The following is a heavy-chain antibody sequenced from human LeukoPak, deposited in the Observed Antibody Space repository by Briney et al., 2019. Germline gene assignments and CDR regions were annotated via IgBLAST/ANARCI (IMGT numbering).Heavy chain of an antibody. V-gene: IGHV1-69*13. D-gene: IGHD2-2*02. J-gene: IGHJ4*02. Sequence: SVKVSCKASGGTFSSYTISWVRQAPGQGLEWMGGIIPIFGTANYAQKFQGRVTITADESTSTAYMELSSLRSEDTAVYYCARAREGIVPAAIQPFDYWGQGTLVTVST. CDR3: ARAREGIVPAAIQPFDY. CDR1: GGTFSSYT. CDR2: IIPIFGTA.